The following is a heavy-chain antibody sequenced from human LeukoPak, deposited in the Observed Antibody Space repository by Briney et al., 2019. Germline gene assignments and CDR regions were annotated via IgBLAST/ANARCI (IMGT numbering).Heavy chain of an antibody. CDR3: AKDNADYDYVWGAFDI. V-gene: IGHV3-21*04. CDR1: GFDFSTQW. D-gene: IGHD3-16*01. J-gene: IGHJ3*02. CDR2: ISSSSIYI. Sequence: GGSLRLSCAASGFDFSTQWMSWVRQAPGKGLEWVSSISSSSIYIYYADSVKGRFTISRDNAKNSLYLQMNSLRAEDTALYYCAKDNADYDYVWGAFDIWGQGTMVTVSS.